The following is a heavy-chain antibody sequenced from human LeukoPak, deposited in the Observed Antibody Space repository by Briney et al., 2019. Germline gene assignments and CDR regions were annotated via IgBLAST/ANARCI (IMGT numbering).Heavy chain of an antibody. D-gene: IGHD3-22*01. CDR1: GGTFSSYA. CDR2: IITIFGTA. J-gene: IGHJ5*02. CDR3: ARDLSQNYYDSSGCFDP. Sequence: SVKVSCKASGGTFSSYAISWVRQAPGQGLEWMGGIITIFGTANYAQKFQGRVTITADKSTSTAYMELSSLRSEDTAVYYCARDLSQNYYDSSGCFDPWGQGTLVTVSS. V-gene: IGHV1-69*06.